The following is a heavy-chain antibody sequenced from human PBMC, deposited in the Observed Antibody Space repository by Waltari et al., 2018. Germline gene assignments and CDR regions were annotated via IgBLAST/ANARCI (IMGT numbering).Heavy chain of an antibody. V-gene: IGHV4-39*07. CDR1: GGSISSSSYY. D-gene: IGHD3-3*01. CDR3: ARGAAIFGVVIGFDP. J-gene: IGHJ5*02. Sequence: QLQLQESGPGLVKPSETLSLTCTVSGGSISSSSYYWGWIRQPPGKGLEWIGSIYYSGSTYYNPSLKSRVTISVDTSKNQFSLKLSSVTAADTAVYYCARGAAIFGVVIGFDPWGQGTLVTVSS. CDR2: IYYSGST.